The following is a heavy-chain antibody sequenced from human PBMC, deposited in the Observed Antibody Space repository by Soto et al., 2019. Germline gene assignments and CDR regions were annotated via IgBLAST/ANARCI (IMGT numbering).Heavy chain of an antibody. CDR3: ARGVGAVAWFDP. D-gene: IGHD6-19*01. CDR2: INPNSGGT. J-gene: IGHJ5*02. Sequence: ASVKVSCKASGYTFTGYYMHWVRQAPGQGLEWMGWINPNSGGTNYAQKVQGWVTMTRDTSISTAYMELSRLRSDDTAVYYCARGVGAVAWFDPWGQGTLVSVSS. CDR1: GYTFTGYY. V-gene: IGHV1-2*04.